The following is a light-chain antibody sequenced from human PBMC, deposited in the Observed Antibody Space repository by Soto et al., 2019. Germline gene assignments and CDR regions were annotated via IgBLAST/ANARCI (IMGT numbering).Light chain of an antibody. CDR3: LQHSAYPPT. Sequence: DIQMTQTASSLSAYVGDRVTITCRASQDISSKLAWYQHKPGKAPKRLIHVASNLQSGVPSRFSGSGFGTEFTLTISSLQPEDFATYYCLQHSAYPPTFGQGTKVEIK. CDR1: QDISSK. CDR2: VAS. V-gene: IGKV1-17*01. J-gene: IGKJ1*01.